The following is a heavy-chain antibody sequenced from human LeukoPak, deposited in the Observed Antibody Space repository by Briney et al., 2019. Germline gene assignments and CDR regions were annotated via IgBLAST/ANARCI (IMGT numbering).Heavy chain of an antibody. CDR1: GYTFTGYY. CDR2: IIPILGIA. D-gene: IGHD3-3*01. CDR3: ARDSRITIFGVVIAPAD. V-gene: IGHV1-69*04. J-gene: IGHJ4*02. Sequence: WASVKVSCKASGYTFTGYYMHWVRQAPGQGLEWMGRIIPILGIANYAQKFQGRVTTTADKSTSTAYMELSSLRSEDTAVYYCARDSRITIFGVVIAPADWGQGTLVTVSS.